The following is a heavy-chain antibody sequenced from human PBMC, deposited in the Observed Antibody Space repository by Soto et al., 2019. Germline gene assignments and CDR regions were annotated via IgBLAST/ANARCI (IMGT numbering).Heavy chain of an antibody. J-gene: IGHJ4*02. CDR3: ARTGVSSGHESPDFDS. CDR2: ISGFNGNT. Sequence: QVQLVQSGAEVKKPGASVKVSCKASGYTFNFYGITWVRQAPGQGLEWMGLISGFNGNTNYAADLQGRVTMTTDTSTSTAYMELRGLRSDDTAVYYCARTGVSSGHESPDFDSWGQGTLVTVSS. D-gene: IGHD3-16*01. V-gene: IGHV1-18*01. CDR1: GYTFNFYG.